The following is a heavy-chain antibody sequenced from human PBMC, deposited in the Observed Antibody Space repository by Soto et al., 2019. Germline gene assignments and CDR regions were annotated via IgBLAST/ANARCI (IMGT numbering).Heavy chain of an antibody. Sequence: PGGSLRLSCAASGFTFSSYWMSWVRQAPGKGLEWVANIKQDGSEKYYVDSVKGRFTISRDNAKNSLYLQMNSLRAEDTAVYYCARDPAAYSSSDWFDPWGKGTLVTVSS. V-gene: IGHV3-7*01. D-gene: IGHD6-6*01. CDR3: ARDPAAYSSSDWFDP. CDR1: GFTFSSYW. CDR2: IKQDGSEK. J-gene: IGHJ5*02.